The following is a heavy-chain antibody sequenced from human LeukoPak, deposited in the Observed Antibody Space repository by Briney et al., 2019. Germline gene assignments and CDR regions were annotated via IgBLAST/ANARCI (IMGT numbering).Heavy chain of an antibody. Sequence: PGGSLRLSCAASGFTFSGYAMSWVRQAPGKGLEWVSAISGSGGSTYYADSVKGRFTISRDNSKNTLYLQMNSLRAEDTAVYYCAKDQGVVVIGPLYFDYWGQGTLVTVSS. CDR2: ISGSGGST. J-gene: IGHJ4*02. CDR3: AKDQGVVVIGPLYFDY. D-gene: IGHD3-22*01. V-gene: IGHV3-23*01. CDR1: GFTFSGYA.